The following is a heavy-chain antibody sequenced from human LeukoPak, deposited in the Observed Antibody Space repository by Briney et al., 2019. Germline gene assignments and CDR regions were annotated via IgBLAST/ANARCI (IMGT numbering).Heavy chain of an antibody. J-gene: IGHJ4*02. CDR1: GFTFSNSY. CDR2: IKEDGSAK. Sequence: GGSLRLSCAASGFTFSNSYMSWVRQAPGKGLEWVATIKEDGSAKYYVDSVRGRFSISRDNAKNSLYPQMNSLSAKDTAVYYCARNSNFDTHDYWGQGTLVTVSS. V-gene: IGHV3-7*01. CDR3: ARNSNFDTHDY. D-gene: IGHD3-22*01.